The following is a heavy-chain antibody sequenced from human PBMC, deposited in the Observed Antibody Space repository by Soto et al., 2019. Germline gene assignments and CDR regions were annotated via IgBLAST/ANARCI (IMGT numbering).Heavy chain of an antibody. CDR2: TYYRSKWYN. D-gene: IGHD3-3*01. CDR3: ARAGEYDFWGGYTGMDV. CDR1: GDSVSSNSAA. J-gene: IGHJ6*02. V-gene: IGHV6-1*01. Sequence: PSQTLSLTCAISGDSVSSNSAAWNWIRQSPSRGLEWLGGTYYRSKWYNDYAVSVKSRITINSDTSKNQFSLQLNSVTPEDTAVYFCARAGEYDFWGGYTGMDVWGLGTTVRVSS.